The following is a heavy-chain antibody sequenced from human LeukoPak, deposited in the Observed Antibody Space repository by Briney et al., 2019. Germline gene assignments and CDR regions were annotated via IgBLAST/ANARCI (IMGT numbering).Heavy chain of an antibody. V-gene: IGHV3-7*03. CDR2: IKEDGSEK. D-gene: IGHD2-15*01. J-gene: IGHJ4*02. CDR1: GFSFSNWW. CDR3: ARGGWLDD. Sequence: GGSLRLSCVVSGFSFSNWWMGWVRQAPGKGLEYVANIKEDGSEKNYVDSVKGRFTISRDNAKNSLYLQMNSLRAEDTGIFYCARGGWLDDWGQGTLVTVSS.